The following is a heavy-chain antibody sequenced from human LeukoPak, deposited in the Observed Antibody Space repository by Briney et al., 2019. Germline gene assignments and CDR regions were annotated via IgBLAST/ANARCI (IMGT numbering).Heavy chain of an antibody. CDR1: GYTFTSYG. D-gene: IGHD3-3*01. Sequence: ASVKVSCKASGYTFTSYGISWVRQAPGQGLEWMGWISAYNGNTNYAQKLQGRVTMTTDTSTSTAYMELRSLRSDDTAVYYCARVGSRRFLEWQRYYFDYWGQGTLVTVSS. CDR3: ARVGSRRFLEWQRYYFDY. J-gene: IGHJ4*02. V-gene: IGHV1-18*01. CDR2: ISAYNGNT.